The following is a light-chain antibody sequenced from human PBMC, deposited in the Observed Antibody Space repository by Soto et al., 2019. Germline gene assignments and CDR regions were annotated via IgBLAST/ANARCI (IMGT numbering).Light chain of an antibody. CDR3: EQYGSTPPT. Sequence: EIVLTQSPGTLSLSPGVRATLSCRASQSVSSSYLAWYQQKPGQAPRLLIYGASTRASGIPDRFSGRGSGTDFTLIVSRLEPEDFAVYFCEQYGSTPPTCGQGTKVDIK. CDR1: QSVSSSY. V-gene: IGKV3-20*01. CDR2: GAS. J-gene: IGKJ1*01.